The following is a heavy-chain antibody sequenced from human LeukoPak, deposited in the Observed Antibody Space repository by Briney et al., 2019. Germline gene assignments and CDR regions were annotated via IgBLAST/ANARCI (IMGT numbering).Heavy chain of an antibody. CDR2: IRYDGSNK. D-gene: IGHD5-18*01. V-gene: IGHV3-30*02. CDR3: AKDYSPGLNNWFDP. CDR1: GFTFSSYG. Sequence: GGSLRLSCAASGFTFSSYGMHWVRQAPGKGLEWVAFIRYDGSNKYYADSVKGRFTISRDNSKNTLYLQMNSLRAEDTAVYYCAKDYSPGLNNWFDPWGQGTLVTVSS. J-gene: IGHJ5*02.